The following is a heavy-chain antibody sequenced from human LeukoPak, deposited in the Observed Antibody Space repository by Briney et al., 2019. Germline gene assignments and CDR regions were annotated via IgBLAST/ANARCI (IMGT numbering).Heavy chain of an antibody. CDR1: GFTFSDYA. D-gene: IGHD3-3*01. V-gene: IGHV3-23*01. CDR2: MSGSGGNT. Sequence: HAGGSLRLSCAASGFTFSDYAMTWVRQAPGKGLEWVSAMSGSGGNTYYADSVKGRFTISRDNAKNSLYLQMNSLRAEDTALYHCARALYYDFWSGSPDDAFDIWGQGTMVTVSS. J-gene: IGHJ3*02. CDR3: ARALYYDFWSGSPDDAFDI.